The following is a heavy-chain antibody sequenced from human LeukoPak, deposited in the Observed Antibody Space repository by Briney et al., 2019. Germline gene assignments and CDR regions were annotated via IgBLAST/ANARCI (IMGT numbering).Heavy chain of an antibody. D-gene: IGHD5-24*01. CDR3: ARGDGYNAFDI. J-gene: IGHJ3*02. CDR2: IYYSGST. V-gene: IGHV4-59*07. CDR1: GGSISSYS. Sequence: SDTLSLTCTVSGGSISSYSWSWIRQPPGKGLEWIGYIYYSGSTNYNPSLKSRVTISVDTSKNQFSLKLSSVTAADTAVYYCARGDGYNAFDIWGQGTMVTVSS.